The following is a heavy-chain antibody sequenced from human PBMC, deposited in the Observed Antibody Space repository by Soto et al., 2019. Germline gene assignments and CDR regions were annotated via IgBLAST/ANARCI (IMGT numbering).Heavy chain of an antibody. J-gene: IGHJ4*02. D-gene: IGHD3-22*01. Sequence: QVQLQESGPGLVKPSQTLSLTCTVSGGSISSGGYYWSWIRQHPGKGLEWIGYIYYSGSTYYNPSLKSRVTISVDTSKNQFSLKLSSVTAADTAVYYCARGYDSSGYYSQKMRYYFDYWGQGTLVTVSS. CDR2: IYYSGST. V-gene: IGHV4-31*03. CDR3: ARGYDSSGYYSQKMRYYFDY. CDR1: GGSISSGGYY.